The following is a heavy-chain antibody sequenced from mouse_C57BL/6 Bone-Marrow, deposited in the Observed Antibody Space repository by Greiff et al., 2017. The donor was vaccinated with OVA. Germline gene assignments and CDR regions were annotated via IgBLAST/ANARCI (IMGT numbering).Heavy chain of an antibody. D-gene: IGHD1-1*01. CDR2: IYPRSGNT. Sequence: QVQLQQSGAELARPGASVKLSCKASGYTFTSYGISWVKQRTGQGLEWIGEIYPRSGNTYYNEKFKGKATLTADKSSSTAYMELRSLTSEDSAVYFCARGPSYYGSSYDAYWGQGTLVTVSA. V-gene: IGHV1-81*01. J-gene: IGHJ3*01. CDR1: GYTFTSYG. CDR3: ARGPSYYGSSYDAY.